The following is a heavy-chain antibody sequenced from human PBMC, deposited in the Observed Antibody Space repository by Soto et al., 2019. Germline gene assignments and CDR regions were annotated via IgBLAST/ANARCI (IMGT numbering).Heavy chain of an antibody. CDR2: ISAYNGST. CDR3: ARDFPRDYDRKYWFDP. Sequence: ASVKVSCKASGYTFTSYGISWVRQAPGQGLEWMGWISAYNGSTNYAQKLQGRVTMTTDTSTSTAYMELRSLRSDDTAVYYCARDFPRDYDRKYWFDPWGQGTLVTVSS. J-gene: IGHJ5*02. D-gene: IGHD3-22*01. V-gene: IGHV1-18*01. CDR1: GYTFTSYG.